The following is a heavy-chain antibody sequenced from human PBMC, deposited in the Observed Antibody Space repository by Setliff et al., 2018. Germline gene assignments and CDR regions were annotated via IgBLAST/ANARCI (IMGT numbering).Heavy chain of an antibody. V-gene: IGHV4-34*01. Sequence: SETLSLTCAVYGGSLNNYQWTWIRQPPGKGLEWIGEINHRGSTNYNPSLKSRLTISVDTSKNQFSLKLASVTAADTAVYYCARGIITMVRGVITFSYYFDYWGQGTLVTVSS. D-gene: IGHD3-10*01. CDR2: INHRGST. J-gene: IGHJ4*02. CDR1: GGSLNNYQ. CDR3: ARGIITMVRGVITFSYYFDY.